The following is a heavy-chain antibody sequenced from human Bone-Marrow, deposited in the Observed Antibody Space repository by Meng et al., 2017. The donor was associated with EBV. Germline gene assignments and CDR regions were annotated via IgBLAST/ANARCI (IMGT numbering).Heavy chain of an antibody. D-gene: IGHD3-9*01. J-gene: IGHJ4*02. CDR3: ARRLRYNNWLFDF. V-gene: IGHV2-5*02. Sequence: QITLKESGXTLVKXXXTLTLTCTFYGFSLTSGVGVGWIRQPPGKALEWLALIHWDDEKRYSPSLESRLTITKDTSKNEVVLTMTNMDPVDTATYYCARRLRYNNWLFDFWGPGTLVTVSS. CDR2: IHWDDEK. CDR1: GFSLTSGVG.